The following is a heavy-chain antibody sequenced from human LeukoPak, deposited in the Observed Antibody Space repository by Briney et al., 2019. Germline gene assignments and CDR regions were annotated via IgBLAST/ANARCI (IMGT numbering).Heavy chain of an antibody. CDR1: GFTFSSYS. D-gene: IGHD3-22*01. Sequence: GGSLRLSCAASGFTFSSYSMNWVRQAPGKVLEWVSYISSSSSTIYYADSVKGRFTISRDNSKNTLYLQMNSLRAEDTAVYYCATENYYYDSSGYYIDFDYWGQGTLVTVSS. CDR3: ATENYYYDSSGYYIDFDY. J-gene: IGHJ4*02. CDR2: ISSSSSTI. V-gene: IGHV3-48*01.